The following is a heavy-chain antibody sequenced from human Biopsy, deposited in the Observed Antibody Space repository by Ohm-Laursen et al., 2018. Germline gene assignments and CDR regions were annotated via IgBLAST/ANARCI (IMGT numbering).Heavy chain of an antibody. J-gene: IGHJ3*02. CDR2: VNPNSGAT. D-gene: IGHD3-10*01. Sequence: GASVKVSCKVSGYTFTAYFIHWVRQAPGQGLEWMGWVNPNSGATNYAQKFQGRVTMTSDTSISTAYIELRRLISDDTAAYFCARDRMVTIITLVRADTFDIWGQGTLVSVSS. CDR1: GYTFTAYF. CDR3: ARDRMVTIITLVRADTFDI. V-gene: IGHV1-2*02.